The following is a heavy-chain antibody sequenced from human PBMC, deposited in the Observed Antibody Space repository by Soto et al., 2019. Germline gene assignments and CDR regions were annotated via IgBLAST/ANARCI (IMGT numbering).Heavy chain of an antibody. CDR1: GFTISSRDNHA. CDR3: ARDPVRFLEWLLTLGMDV. CDR2: ISSDGSNR. D-gene: IGHD3-3*01. Sequence: GGSLRLSCAASGFTISSRDNHAMSWVRQAPGKGPEWISTISSDGSNRHYADSVKGRFTISRDNSKNTLYLQMNSLRAEDTAVYYCARDPVRFLEWLLTLGMDVWGQGTTVTVSS. J-gene: IGHJ6*02. V-gene: IGHV3-23*01.